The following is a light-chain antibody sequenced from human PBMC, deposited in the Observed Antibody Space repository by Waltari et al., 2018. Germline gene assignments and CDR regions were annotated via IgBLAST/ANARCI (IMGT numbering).Light chain of an antibody. Sequence: EIVLTQSPGTLSVSPGERATLSCRANQRVSRALAWYQQHPGQAPRLLIYGASHRATGIPDRFSGSVSGTDFSLIISRLEPEDFAVYYCQHYVSLPVTFGQGTKVEIK. V-gene: IGKV3-20*01. CDR3: QHYVSLPVT. CDR2: GAS. CDR1: QRVSRA. J-gene: IGKJ1*01.